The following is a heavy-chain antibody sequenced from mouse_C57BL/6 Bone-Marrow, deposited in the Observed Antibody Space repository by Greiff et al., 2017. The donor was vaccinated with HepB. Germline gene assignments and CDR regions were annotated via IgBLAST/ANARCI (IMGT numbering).Heavy chain of an antibody. CDR1: GFTFSSYG. Sequence: EVKLMESGGDLVKPGGSLKLSCAASGFTFSSYGMSWVRQTPDKRLEWVATISSGGSYTYYPDSVKGRFTISRDNAKNTLYLQMSSLKSEDTAMYYCARSNWDYFDYWGQGTTLTVSS. CDR2: ISSGGSYT. D-gene: IGHD4-1*02. CDR3: ARSNWDYFDY. V-gene: IGHV5-6*01. J-gene: IGHJ2*01.